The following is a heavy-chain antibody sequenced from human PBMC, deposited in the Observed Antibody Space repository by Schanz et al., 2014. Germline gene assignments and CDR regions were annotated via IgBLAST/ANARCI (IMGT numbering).Heavy chain of an antibody. CDR3: ARDHGQQLGNAMDV. Sequence: EVQLVESGGGLVRPGGSLRLSCTTSGLIFSTYTLNWVRQAPGKGLEWISYISFSGNTIYYADSVKGRFTISRDNAKNLLYLQMNGLRAEDTAVYFCARDHGQQLGNAMDVWGQGTTVTVSS. D-gene: IGHD6-13*01. CDR1: GLIFSTYT. J-gene: IGHJ6*02. V-gene: IGHV3-48*01. CDR2: ISFSGNTI.